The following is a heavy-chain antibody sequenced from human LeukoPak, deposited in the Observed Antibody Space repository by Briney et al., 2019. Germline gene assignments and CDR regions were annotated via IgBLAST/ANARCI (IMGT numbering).Heavy chain of an antibody. CDR3: ARSTAETRAGYSGGWALLFDY. CDR2: ISSGGSTI. Sequence: GGSLRLSCAASGFTFSDYYMSWIRQAPGKGLEWVSYISSGGSTIYYADSVKGRFTISRDNAKNSLYLQMNSLRAEDTAVYYCARSTAETRAGYSGGWALLFDYWGQGTLVTVSS. CDR1: GFTFSDYY. J-gene: IGHJ4*02. V-gene: IGHV3-11*01. D-gene: IGHD6-19*01.